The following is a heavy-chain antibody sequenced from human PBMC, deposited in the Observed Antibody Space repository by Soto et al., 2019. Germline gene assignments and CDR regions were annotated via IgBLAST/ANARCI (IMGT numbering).Heavy chain of an antibody. CDR1: GGTFSSYA. Sequence: SVKVSCKASGGTFSSYAISWVRQAPGQGLEWMGGIIPIFGTANYAQKFQGRVTITADESTSTAYMELSSLRSEDTAVYYCARAGYGGNSFGTFDIWGQGTMVTVSS. V-gene: IGHV1-69*13. CDR3: ARAGYGGNSFGTFDI. J-gene: IGHJ3*02. CDR2: IIPIFGTA. D-gene: IGHD2-21*02.